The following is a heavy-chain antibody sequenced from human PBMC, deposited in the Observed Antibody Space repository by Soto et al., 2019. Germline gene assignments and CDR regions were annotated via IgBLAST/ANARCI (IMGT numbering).Heavy chain of an antibody. CDR3: TKGHHFDFWTGYSNYFDP. CDR2: ISGSGTNT. J-gene: IGHJ5*02. D-gene: IGHD3-3*01. V-gene: IGHV3-23*01. CDR1: GFTFSTYA. Sequence: EVQLLESGGGLVQPGGSLRLSCAASGFTFSTYAMTWVRQAPGKGLEWVSGISGSGTNTYHAESVKGRFTTSRDNSKNTLYLQMNSLRAEDTAIYYCTKGHHFDFWTGYSNYFDPWGQGTLVTVSS.